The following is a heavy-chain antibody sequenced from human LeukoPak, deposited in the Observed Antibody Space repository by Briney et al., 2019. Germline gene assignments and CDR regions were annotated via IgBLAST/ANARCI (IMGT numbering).Heavy chain of an antibody. J-gene: IGHJ4*02. CDR1: GLTFSDHY. V-gene: IGHV3-72*01. D-gene: IGHD5-12*01. CDR3: ARVNSGYDF. Sequence: GGSLRLSCAASGLTFSDHYMDWVRQAPGKGLEWVGRTRNKANSYTTEYAASVKGRFTISRDDSKNSLYLQMNSLKTEDTAVYYCARVNSGYDFWGQGTLVTVPS. CDR2: TRNKANSYTT.